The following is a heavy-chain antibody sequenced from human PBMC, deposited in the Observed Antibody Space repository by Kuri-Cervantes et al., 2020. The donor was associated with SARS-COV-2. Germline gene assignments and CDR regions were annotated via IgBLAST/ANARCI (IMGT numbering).Heavy chain of an antibody. CDR2: ISGSGGST. CDR3: AKPGITMVRGVIYWFDP. J-gene: IGHJ5*02. CDR1: GFTFSSYA. D-gene: IGHD3-10*01. V-gene: IGHV3-23*01. Sequence: GESLKIPCAASGFTFSSYAISWVRQAPGKGLEWVSAISGSGGSTYYADSVKGRFTISRDNSKSTLYLQMNSLRAEETAVYYCAKPGITMVRGVIYWFDPWGQGTLVTVSS.